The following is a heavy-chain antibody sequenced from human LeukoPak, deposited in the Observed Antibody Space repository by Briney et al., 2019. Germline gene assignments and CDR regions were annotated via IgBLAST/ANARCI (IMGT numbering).Heavy chain of an antibody. D-gene: IGHD6-19*01. CDR2: ISGSGSTI. CDR3: ARRGYTSGWDY. V-gene: IGHV3-48*04. CDR1: GFTFSNYP. Sequence: GGSLRLSCAASGFTFSNYPMNWVRQAPGRGLEWLSYISGSGSTIYYADSVKGRFTISRDNTKNSLYLQMNNLRAEDTAVYYCARRGYTSGWDYWGQGTLVTVSS. J-gene: IGHJ4*02.